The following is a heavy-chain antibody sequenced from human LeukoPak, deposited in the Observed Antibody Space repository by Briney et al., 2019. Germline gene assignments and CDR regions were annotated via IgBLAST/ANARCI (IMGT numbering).Heavy chain of an antibody. D-gene: IGHD6-13*01. Sequence: GGSLRLSCAASGFTFSTYGXXXXRQXPGXXXXXXXVXXYXXXXXXXXXXVXXXXXXXXXDSKNTVYLQMNSLRAEDTAVYYCARDYGYTPDYWGQGTLVTVFS. CDR2: XXYXXXXX. J-gene: IGHJ4*02. V-gene: IGHV3-30*12. CDR3: ARDYGYTPDY. CDR1: GFTFSTYG.